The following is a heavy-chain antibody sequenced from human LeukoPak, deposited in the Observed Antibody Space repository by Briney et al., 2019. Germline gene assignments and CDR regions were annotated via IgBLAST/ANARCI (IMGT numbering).Heavy chain of an antibody. CDR2: ITLFLGLT. J-gene: IGHJ4*02. CDR3: ARGRGSRTGYNGDYLDY. Sequence: SVKVSCKASGGTFSNYAINWVRQAPGQGLEWMGSITLFLGLTNYAQKFQDRVTITGDKSTNTLYLDVTGLRSDDTAVYYCARGRGSRTGYNGDYLDYWGQGTLVTVSS. CDR1: GGTFSNYA. D-gene: IGHD5-24*01. V-gene: IGHV1-69*04.